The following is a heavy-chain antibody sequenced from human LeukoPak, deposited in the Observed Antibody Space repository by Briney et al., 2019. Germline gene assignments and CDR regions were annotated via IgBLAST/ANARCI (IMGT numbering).Heavy chain of an antibody. CDR1: GFTFSSYA. CDR2: ISGSGGST. Sequence: GGSLRLSCAASGFTFSSYAMSWVRQAPGKGLEWVSAISGSGGSTYYADSVKGRFTISRDNSKNTLYLQMNSLRAEDTAVYYCAKALWNSNYHYVDYWGQGTLVTVSS. J-gene: IGHJ4*02. D-gene: IGHD4-11*01. CDR3: AKALWNSNYHYVDY. V-gene: IGHV3-23*01.